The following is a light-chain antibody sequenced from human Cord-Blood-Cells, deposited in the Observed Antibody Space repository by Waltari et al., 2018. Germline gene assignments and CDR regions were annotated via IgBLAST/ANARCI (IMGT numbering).Light chain of an antibody. V-gene: IGLV1-40*01. CDR1: SSNIGAGYD. Sequence: QSVLTQPPSVSGAPGQRVTISCTGSSSNIGAGYDVHWYQQLPGTAPKLLIYGNSNRPSGVPDRCAGSKSGASACRAITGLQAEDEADYYCQSYDSSLSGLVFGGGTKLTVL. CDR2: GNS. J-gene: IGLJ2*01. CDR3: QSYDSSLSGLV.